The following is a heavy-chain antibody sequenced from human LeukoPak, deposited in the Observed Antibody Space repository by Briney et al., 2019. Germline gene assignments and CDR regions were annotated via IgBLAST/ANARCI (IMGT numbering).Heavy chain of an antibody. Sequence: GGSLRLSCAASGFTFRDYYMSWLRPAPGQGLEGVSYISSSGSTIYYADSVRGRITISGDNAKNSLYLQMNSLRAEDTAVYYCAELGITMIGGVWGKGTTVTISS. CDR3: AELGITMIGGV. J-gene: IGHJ6*04. D-gene: IGHD3-10*02. CDR1: GFTFRDYY. V-gene: IGHV3-11*04. CDR2: ISSSGSTI.